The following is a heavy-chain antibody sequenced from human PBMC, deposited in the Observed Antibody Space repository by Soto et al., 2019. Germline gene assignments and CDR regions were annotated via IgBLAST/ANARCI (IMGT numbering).Heavy chain of an antibody. J-gene: IGHJ6*02. V-gene: IGHV3-23*01. CDR1: GFTFNTNA. CDR2: ISGGGLAT. D-gene: IGHD3-3*01. CDR3: AKDRRNYDFWSGYYNINYYYYGMDV. Sequence: GGSLRLSCAASGFTFNTNAMRWVRQAPGKGLEWVSAISGGGLATYYSDFVKGRFTVSRDNSKNTLYLQMNSLRAEDTAVYYCAKDRRNYDFWSGYYNINYYYYGMDVWGQGTTVTVSS.